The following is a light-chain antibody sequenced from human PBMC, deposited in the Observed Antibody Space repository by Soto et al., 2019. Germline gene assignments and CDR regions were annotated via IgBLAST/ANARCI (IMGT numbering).Light chain of an antibody. CDR1: HSVNSH. Sequence: MLMTKSAANLSESPGERVTGSVSTRHSVNSHVAWYQQKPGQAPRLLLYGSSSRATGIPVRFSGSGFGTEFTLTISLLQSEDFAFYYCQQYNNCPLFGQGTRLEIK. J-gene: IGKJ5*01. CDR3: QQYNNCPL. V-gene: IGKV3-15*01. CDR2: GSS.